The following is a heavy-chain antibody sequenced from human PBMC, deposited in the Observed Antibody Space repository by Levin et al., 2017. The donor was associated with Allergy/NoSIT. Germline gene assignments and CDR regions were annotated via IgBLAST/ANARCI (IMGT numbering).Heavy chain of an antibody. CDR1: GYNFTNYG. D-gene: IGHD3-3*01. CDR2: ISAYNGNT. V-gene: IGHV1-18*01. CDR3: ARSSSLEYFDP. J-gene: IGHJ5*02. Sequence: VASVKVSCKASGYNFTNYGISWVRQAPGQGLEWMGWISAYNGNTNYAQKFQGRVTMTIQTSTNTAYMELRSLRSDDTAVYYCARSSSLEYFDPWGQGTLVTVSS.